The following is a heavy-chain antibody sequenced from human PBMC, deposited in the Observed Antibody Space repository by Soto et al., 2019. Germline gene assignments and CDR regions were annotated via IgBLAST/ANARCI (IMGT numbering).Heavy chain of an antibody. V-gene: IGHV3-23*01. Sequence: EVQLLESGGGLVEPGGSLRLSCAASGFTFSSYAMSWVRQAPGKGLEWVSAIIGSGGSTYYADSVKGRFTISRDNSKNTLYLEMNSLRAEDTAVYYCAKGAGHYYSNGMDVWGQGTTVTVSS. CDR3: AKGAGHYYSNGMDV. CDR2: IIGSGGST. CDR1: GFTFSSYA. J-gene: IGHJ6*02. D-gene: IGHD6-19*01.